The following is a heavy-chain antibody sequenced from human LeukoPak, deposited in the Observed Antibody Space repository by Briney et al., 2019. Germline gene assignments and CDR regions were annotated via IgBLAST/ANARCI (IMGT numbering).Heavy chain of an antibody. CDR2: IYSGGTT. J-gene: IGHJ4*02. V-gene: IGHV3-53*01. Sequence: PGGSLRLSCAASGFSVSSNFMSWVRQAPGKGLEWVSVIYSGGTTYYAESVKGRFTISRNKTKNKLSLQMNSLRAEDTAVYYCAKDTSIGRYCTNGVCSPFDYWGQGTLVTVSS. D-gene: IGHD2-8*01. CDR3: AKDTSIGRYCTNGVCSPFDY. CDR1: GFSVSSNF.